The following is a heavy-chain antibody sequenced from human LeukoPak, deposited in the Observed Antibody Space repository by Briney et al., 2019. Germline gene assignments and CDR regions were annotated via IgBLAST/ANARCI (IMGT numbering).Heavy chain of an antibody. Sequence: GGSLRLSYAASRFSFSTYAMSWVRQAPGKGLEWVSTISDSGESTYYADSVKGRFTISRDNSKNTVYLQMNSLRVEDTAVYYCAKSHSVGYRGYFDYWGQGTLVTVSS. V-gene: IGHV3-23*01. CDR1: RFSFSTYA. CDR2: ISDSGEST. D-gene: IGHD5-12*01. J-gene: IGHJ4*02. CDR3: AKSHSVGYRGYFDY.